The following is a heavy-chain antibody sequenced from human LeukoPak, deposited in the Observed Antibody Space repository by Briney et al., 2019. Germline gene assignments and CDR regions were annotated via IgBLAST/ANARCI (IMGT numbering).Heavy chain of an antibody. Sequence: VAPVKVSCKASGGTFSSYAISWVRQAPGQGLEWMGGIIPIIGTTNYAQNFQGRITITTDESTSTAYMELSSLTSEDTAVYYCASVPDRGWLPFDYWGQGILVTVSS. D-gene: IGHD5-24*01. J-gene: IGHJ4*02. CDR1: GGTFSSYA. V-gene: IGHV1-69*05. CDR2: IIPIIGTT. CDR3: ASVPDRGWLPFDY.